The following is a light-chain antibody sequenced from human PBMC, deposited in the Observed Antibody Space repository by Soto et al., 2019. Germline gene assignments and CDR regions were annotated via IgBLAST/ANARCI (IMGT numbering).Light chain of an antibody. Sequence: DVVMTQSPLFLPVTLGQPASISCRSSQSLIHSDGNTYLSWFQQRPGQSPRRLIYEVSDRDSGVPERFTGSWAGTEFTLEISGVEAEDVGVYYCLQGTHWPWTFGQGTEVEIK. J-gene: IGKJ1*01. CDR1: QSLIHSDGNTY. CDR3: LQGTHWPWT. CDR2: EVS. V-gene: IGKV2-30*02.